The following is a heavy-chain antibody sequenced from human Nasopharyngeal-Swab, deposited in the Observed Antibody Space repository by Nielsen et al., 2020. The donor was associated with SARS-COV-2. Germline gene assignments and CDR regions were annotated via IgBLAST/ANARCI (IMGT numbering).Heavy chain of an antibody. CDR3: AHRPGFGELLFDWFDP. Sequence: SGPTLVKPTQTLTLTCTFSGFSLSTSGVGVGWIRQPPGKALEWLALIYWDDDKRYSPSLKSRLTITKDTSKNQVVLTMTNMDPVDTATYYCAHRPGFGELLFDWFDPWGQGTLVTVSS. J-gene: IGHJ5*02. D-gene: IGHD3-10*01. V-gene: IGHV2-5*02. CDR1: GFSLSTSGVG. CDR2: IYWDDDK.